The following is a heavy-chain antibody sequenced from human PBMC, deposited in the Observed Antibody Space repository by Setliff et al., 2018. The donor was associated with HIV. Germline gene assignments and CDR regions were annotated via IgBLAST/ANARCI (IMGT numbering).Heavy chain of an antibody. CDR1: GGSIDSGNYD. V-gene: IGHV4-61*02. D-gene: IGHD5-12*01. Sequence: SETLSLTCTVSGGSIDSGNYDWNWVRQPGGKGLEWIGRIYTRGSTKYSPTFESRVTMSLDTSRNQFSLNLRSVTAADTALYYCVRSGCNGNICYDSRGWLDSWGQGTQVTVS. J-gene: IGHJ5*01. CDR2: IYTRGST. CDR3: VRSGCNGNICYDSRGWLDS.